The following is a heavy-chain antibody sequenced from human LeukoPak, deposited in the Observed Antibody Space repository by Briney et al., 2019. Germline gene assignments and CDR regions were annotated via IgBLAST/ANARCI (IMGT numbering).Heavy chain of an antibody. CDR1: GGSISSYY. CDR3: ARDRWGGGSGYYYYYYGMDV. Sequence: SETLSLTCTVSGGSISSYYWSWIRQPAGKGLEWIGRIYTSGSTNYNPSLKSRVTMSVDTSKNQFSLKLSSVTAADTAVYYRARDRWGGGSGYYYYYYGMDVWGQGTTVTVSS. CDR2: IYTSGST. V-gene: IGHV4-4*07. D-gene: IGHD2-15*01. J-gene: IGHJ6*02.